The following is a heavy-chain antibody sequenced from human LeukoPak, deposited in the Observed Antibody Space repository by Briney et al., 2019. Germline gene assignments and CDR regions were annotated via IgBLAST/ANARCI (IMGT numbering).Heavy chain of an antibody. V-gene: IGHV4-34*01. CDR3: ARGRRLCSSTSCYTALDCYYYMDV. J-gene: IGHJ6*03. CDR1: GGSFSGYY. Sequence: KPSETLSLTCAVYGGSFSGYYWSWIRQPPGKGLEWIGEINHSGSTNYNPSLKSRVTISVDTSKNQFSLKLSSVTAADTAVYYCARGRRLCSSTSCYTALDCYYYMDVWGKGTTVTVSS. D-gene: IGHD2-2*02. CDR2: INHSGST.